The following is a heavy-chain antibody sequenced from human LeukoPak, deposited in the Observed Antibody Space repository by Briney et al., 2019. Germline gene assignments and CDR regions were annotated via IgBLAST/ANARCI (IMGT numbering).Heavy chain of an antibody. V-gene: IGHV3-11*04. CDR2: ISSSGSTI. J-gene: IGHJ4*02. CDR1: GFTFSDYY. CDR3: ARTSWNDVPYLDY. Sequence: AGGSLRLSCAASGFTFSDYYMSWIRQAPGKGLEWVSYISSSGSTIYYADSVTGRFTISRDNAKNSLYLQMNSLRAEDTAVYYCARTSWNDVPYLDYWGQGTLVTVSS. D-gene: IGHD1-1*01.